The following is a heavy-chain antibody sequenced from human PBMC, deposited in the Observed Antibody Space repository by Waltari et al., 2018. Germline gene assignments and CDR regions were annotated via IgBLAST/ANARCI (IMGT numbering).Heavy chain of an antibody. V-gene: IGHV4-34*01. Sequence: QVQLQQWGAGLLKPSETLSITCAVYGGSFSGYYWSWIRQPPGKGLEWIGEINHSGSTNYNPSLKSRVTISVDTSKNQFSLKLSSVTAEDTAVYYCAKLGRIAAAGVDYWGQGTLVTVSS. CDR2: INHSGST. CDR1: GGSFSGYY. D-gene: IGHD6-13*01. CDR3: AKLGRIAAAGVDY. J-gene: IGHJ4*02.